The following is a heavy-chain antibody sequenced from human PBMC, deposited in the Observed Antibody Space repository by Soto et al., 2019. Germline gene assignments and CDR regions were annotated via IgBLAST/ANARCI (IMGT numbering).Heavy chain of an antibody. V-gene: IGHV4-34*01. CDR3: ERGGGGIYTWNPERWYDP. D-gene: IGHD1-20*01. CDR2: LNHRGCT. CDR1: GGSFSGYY. Sequence: SETLSLTCAVDGGSFSGYYWSWIRQPPVKGLWLIGELNHRGCTNYNPSLKSRVTISVDTSKNQFSLNLSSILAADTAVVYGERGGGGIYTWNPERWYDPWGQCALVTVSS. J-gene: IGHJ5*02.